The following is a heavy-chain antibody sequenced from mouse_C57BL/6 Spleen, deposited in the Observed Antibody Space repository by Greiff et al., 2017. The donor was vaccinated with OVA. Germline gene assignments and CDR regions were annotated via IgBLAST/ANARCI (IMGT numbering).Heavy chain of an antibody. CDR2: IDPSDSYT. CDR1: GYTFTSYW. J-gene: IGHJ2*01. Sequence: QVQLQQPGAELVRPGTSVKLSCKASGYTFTSYWMHWVKQRPGQGLEWIGVIDPSDSYTNYNHKFKGKATLTVDTSSSTAYMQLSSLTSEDSAVYYCAREGYDYDYWGQGTTLTVSS. V-gene: IGHV1-59*01. D-gene: IGHD2-4*01. CDR3: AREGYDYDY.